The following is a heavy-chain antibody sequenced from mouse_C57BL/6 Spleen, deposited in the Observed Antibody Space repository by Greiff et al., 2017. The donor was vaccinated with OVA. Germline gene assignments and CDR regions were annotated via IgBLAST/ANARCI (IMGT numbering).Heavy chain of an antibody. J-gene: IGHJ3*01. CDR2: IYPGSGST. Sequence: QVQLQHPGAELVKPGASVKMSCKASGYTFTSYWITWVKQRPGQGLEWIGDIYPGSGSTNYNEKFKSKATLTVDTSSSTAYMQLSSLTSEDSAVYYCARGIYDGYYDAYWGQGTLVTVSA. CDR1: GYTFTSYW. V-gene: IGHV1-55*01. CDR3: ARGIYDGYYDAY. D-gene: IGHD2-3*01.